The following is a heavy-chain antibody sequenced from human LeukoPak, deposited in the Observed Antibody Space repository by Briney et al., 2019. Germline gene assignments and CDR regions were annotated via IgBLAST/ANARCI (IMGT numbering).Heavy chain of an antibody. CDR1: GFTFSSYG. D-gene: IGHD2-2*02. CDR2: IRYDGSNK. V-gene: IGHV3-30*02. Sequence: GGSLRLSCAASGFTFSSYGMHWVRQAPGKGLEWEAFIRYDGSNKYYADSVKGRFTISRDNSKNTLYLQMNSLRAEDTAVYYCAKPSIVVVPAAIPGYYFDYWGQGTLVTVSS. CDR3: AKPSIVVVPAAIPGYYFDY. J-gene: IGHJ4*02.